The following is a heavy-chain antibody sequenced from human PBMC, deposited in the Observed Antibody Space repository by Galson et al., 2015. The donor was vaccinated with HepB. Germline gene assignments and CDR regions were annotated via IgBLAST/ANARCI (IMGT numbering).Heavy chain of an antibody. Sequence: SETLSLTCTVSGDSISGYYWSWIRQPPGKGLEWIGYIYYSGSTNYNPSLKSRVTISVDTSKKQLSLNLSSVTAADTAVYYCARPVRAGSGSYYWYFDLWGRGTLVTVSS. CDR1: GDSISGYY. V-gene: IGHV4-59*08. CDR3: ARPVRAGSGSYYWYFDL. CDR2: IYYSGST. D-gene: IGHD1-26*01. J-gene: IGHJ2*01.